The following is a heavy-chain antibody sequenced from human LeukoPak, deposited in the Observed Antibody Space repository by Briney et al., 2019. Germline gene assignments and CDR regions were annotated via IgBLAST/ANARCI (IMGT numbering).Heavy chain of an antibody. CDR1: GFTFSSYG. J-gene: IGHJ4*02. CDR3: AKDQLAPFDY. V-gene: IGHV3-30*02. CDR2: IRYDGSNK. Sequence: GGSLRLSCAASGFTFSSYGMHWVRQAPGKGLEWVAFIRYDGSNKYYADSVKGRFTISRDNSKNTLYLQMNSLRAVDTAVYYCAKDQLAPFDYWGQGTLVTVSS. D-gene: IGHD5-24*01.